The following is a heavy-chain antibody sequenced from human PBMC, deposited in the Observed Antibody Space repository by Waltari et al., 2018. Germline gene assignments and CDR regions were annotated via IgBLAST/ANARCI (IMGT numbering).Heavy chain of an antibody. CDR1: GGSFSGYY. CDR3: ARGWLQVAPPYYYYMDV. V-gene: IGHV4-34*01. D-gene: IGHD6-19*01. Sequence: QVQLLQWGAGLLKPSETLSLTCAVYGGSFSGYYWSWLRQLPGKGLEWHGEINHTASPDYNPSRKSRATISIETSKNQFSLKLDSVTAADTGVYYCARGWLQVAPPYYYYMDVWDRGTAVTVSS. J-gene: IGHJ6*03. CDR2: INHTASP.